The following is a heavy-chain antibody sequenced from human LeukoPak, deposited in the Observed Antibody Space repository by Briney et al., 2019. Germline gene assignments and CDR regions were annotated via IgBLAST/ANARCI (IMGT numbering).Heavy chain of an antibody. CDR2: IYSGGST. Sequence: GGSLRLSCAASGFTVSSNYMSWVRQAPGKELEWVSAIYSGGSTYYADSVKGRFTTSRDNSKNTLYLQMNSLRAEDTAVYYCARDPSLDYWGQGTLVTVSS. V-gene: IGHV3-53*01. CDR3: ARDPSLDY. CDR1: GFTVSSNY. J-gene: IGHJ4*02.